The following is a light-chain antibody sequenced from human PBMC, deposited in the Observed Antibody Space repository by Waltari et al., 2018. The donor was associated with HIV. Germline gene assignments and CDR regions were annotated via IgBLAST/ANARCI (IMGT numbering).Light chain of an antibody. CDR1: QSVLYSSNNKHY. J-gene: IGKJ4*01. Sequence: DIVMTQSPDSLAVSLGERAPINCKSSQSVLYSSNNKHYLAWYQQKPGQPPKLLIYWASTRESGVPDRFSGSGSGTDFTLTISSLQAEDVAVYYCQQYYSTPVTFGGGTKVEIK. CDR2: WAS. CDR3: QQYYSTPVT. V-gene: IGKV4-1*01.